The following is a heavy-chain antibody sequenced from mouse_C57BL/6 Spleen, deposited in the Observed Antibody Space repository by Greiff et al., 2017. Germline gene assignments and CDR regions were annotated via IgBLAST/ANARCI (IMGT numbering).Heavy chain of an antibody. CDR3: ARDWNSFCY. D-gene: IGHD3-1*01. V-gene: IGHV1-42*01. J-gene: IGHJ3*01. Sequence: VQLQQSGAELVKPGASVKISCKASGYTFTGDYMHWVKQRPEQGLEWIGEINPGNGGTTYNQKFQGKATVTVDKSSSTAYMQLKSLTSGDTAVYYCARDWNSFCYWARGPGLIVAA. CDR1: GYTFTGDY. CDR2: INPGNGGT.